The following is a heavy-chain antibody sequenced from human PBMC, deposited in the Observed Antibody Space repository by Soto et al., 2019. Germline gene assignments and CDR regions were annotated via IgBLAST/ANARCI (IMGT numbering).Heavy chain of an antibody. D-gene: IGHD6-13*01. Sequence: QVQLVQSGAEVKKPGASVKVSGKASGYTFTSYGISWVRQAPGQGLERMGWISAYNGNTNYAQKLQGRVTMTTDTSTSTAYMELRSMRSDDTAVYYCASYSSSWYGGHYGMVVWGQGTTVTVSS. V-gene: IGHV1-18*01. CDR2: ISAYNGNT. J-gene: IGHJ6*02. CDR1: GYTFTSYG. CDR3: ASYSSSWYGGHYGMVV.